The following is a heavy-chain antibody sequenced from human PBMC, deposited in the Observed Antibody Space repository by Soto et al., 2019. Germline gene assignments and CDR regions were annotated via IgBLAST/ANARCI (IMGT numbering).Heavy chain of an antibody. V-gene: IGHV4-59*01. D-gene: IGHD3-22*01. J-gene: IGHJ4*02. Sequence: SETLSLTCTVSRGSITSDYWSWIRQPPGKGLEWIGYIYTTGSTVYNPSLKSRVTMSVDTSKNQFSLKLSSVTAADTAVYYCARVRGFPSSGYFPDYRGQGTLVTVSS. CDR1: RGSITSDY. CDR2: IYTTGST. CDR3: ARVRGFPSSGYFPDY.